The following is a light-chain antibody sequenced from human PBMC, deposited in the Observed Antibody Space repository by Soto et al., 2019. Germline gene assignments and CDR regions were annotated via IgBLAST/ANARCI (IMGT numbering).Light chain of an antibody. CDR1: QSVSSSY. J-gene: IGKJ2*01. CDR3: QQYGSSPRT. Sequence: EIVLTQSPGTLSLSPGERATLSCRASQSVSSSYLAWYQQKPGQAPRLLIYGASSWATVIPDRFSGSGSGTDFTLTISRLEPEDFAVYYCQQYGSSPRTFCHGTKLEIK. V-gene: IGKV3-20*01. CDR2: GAS.